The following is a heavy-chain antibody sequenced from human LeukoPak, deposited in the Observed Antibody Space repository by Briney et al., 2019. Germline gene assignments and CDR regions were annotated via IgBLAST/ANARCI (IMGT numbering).Heavy chain of an antibody. Sequence: GGSLRLSCAASGFTVSSSYMSWVRQAPGKGLEWVANIKPDGREKYYMPSVKGRFTISRDSAKNSFYLQMNSLRAEDTAVYYCATMASNVFEYWGQGTLVTVSS. D-gene: IGHD5-24*01. CDR3: ATMASNVFEY. CDR2: IKPDGREK. V-gene: IGHV3-7*03. J-gene: IGHJ4*02. CDR1: GFTVSSSY.